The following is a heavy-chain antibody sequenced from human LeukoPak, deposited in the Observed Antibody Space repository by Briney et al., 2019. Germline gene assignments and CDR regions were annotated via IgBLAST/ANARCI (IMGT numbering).Heavy chain of an antibody. J-gene: IGHJ6*02. Sequence: ASVKVSCKASGYTFTSYGISWVRQAPGQGLEWMGWISAYNGNTNYAQKLQGRITMTTDTSTSTAYMELRSLRSDDTAVYYCVRAMAPLDTFNYQYAMDVWGQGTMVTVSS. CDR1: GYTFTSYG. CDR3: VRAMAPLDTFNYQYAMDV. V-gene: IGHV1-18*01. CDR2: ISAYNGNT. D-gene: IGHD5-24*01.